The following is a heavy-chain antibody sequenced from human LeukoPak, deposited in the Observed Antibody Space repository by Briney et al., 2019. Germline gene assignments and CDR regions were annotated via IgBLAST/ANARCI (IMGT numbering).Heavy chain of an antibody. V-gene: IGHV3-30*02. CDR1: GFTFSSYG. J-gene: IGHJ4*02. D-gene: IGHD5-24*01. CDR3: AKGGQLQSKYYFDY. CDR2: LRYDGSNK. Sequence: GGSLRLSCAASGFTFSSYGMHWVRQAPGKGLEWVAFLRYDGSNKYYADSVKGRFTISRDNSKNTLYLQMNSLRAEDTAVYYCAKGGQLQSKYYFDYWGQGTLVTVSS.